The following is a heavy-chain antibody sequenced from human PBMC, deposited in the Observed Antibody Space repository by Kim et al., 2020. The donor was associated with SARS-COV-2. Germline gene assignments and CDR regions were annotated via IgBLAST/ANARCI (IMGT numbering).Heavy chain of an antibody. CDR3: ARQREKWRLEYYFAY. J-gene: IGHJ4*02. CDR2: ILYTGST. CDR1: GDSINYYY. V-gene: IGHV4-59*08. D-gene: IGHD2-21*01. Sequence: SETLSLTCTVSGDSINYYYWSWLRQPPGGGLEWLGYILYTGSTKYNPSLHGRVTMSLDTSKDQISLKLASVTAADTAVYYCARQREKWRLEYYFAYWGQGSLVTVSS.